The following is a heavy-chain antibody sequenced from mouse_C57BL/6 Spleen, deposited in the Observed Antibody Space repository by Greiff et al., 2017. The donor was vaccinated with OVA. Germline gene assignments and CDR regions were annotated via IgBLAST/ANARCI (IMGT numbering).Heavy chain of an antibody. CDR2: ISSGSSTI. V-gene: IGHV5-17*01. Sequence: EVKLQESGGGLVKPGGSLKLSCAASGFTFSDYGMHWVRQAPEKGLEWVAYISSGSSTIYYADTVKGRFTISRDNAKNTLFLQMTSLRSEDTAMYYCARPFITSYAMDYWGQGTSVTVSS. D-gene: IGHD1-1*01. CDR1: GFTFSDYG. J-gene: IGHJ4*01. CDR3: ARPFITSYAMDY.